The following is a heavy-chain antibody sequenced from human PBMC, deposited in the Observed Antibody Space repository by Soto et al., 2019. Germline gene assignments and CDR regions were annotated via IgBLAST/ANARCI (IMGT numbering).Heavy chain of an antibody. Sequence: SETLSLTCTVSGGSISSSSYYWGWIRQPPGKGLEWIGSIYYSGNTYYNPSLKSRVTISVDTSKNQFSLKLSSVTAADTAVYYCARAPGYDFWSGYYGKYGTYYFDYWGQGTLVTVSS. V-gene: IGHV4-39*07. CDR3: ARAPGYDFWSGYYGKYGTYYFDY. CDR1: GGSISSSSYY. D-gene: IGHD3-3*01. J-gene: IGHJ4*02. CDR2: IYYSGNT.